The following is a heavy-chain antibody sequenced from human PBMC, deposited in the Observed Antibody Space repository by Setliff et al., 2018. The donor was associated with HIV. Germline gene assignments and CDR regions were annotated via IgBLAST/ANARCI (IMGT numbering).Heavy chain of an antibody. Sequence: SETLSLTCTVSGDPISSGSYYWGWIRQPPGKGLEWIGSMYYSGTTYYNPSLKSRVTISVDTSKTQFSLKLNSVTAADTAVYYCGRAPDYWGQGTLVTVSS. CDR3: GRAPDY. CDR1: GDPISSGSYY. CDR2: MYYSGTT. J-gene: IGHJ4*02. V-gene: IGHV4-39*01.